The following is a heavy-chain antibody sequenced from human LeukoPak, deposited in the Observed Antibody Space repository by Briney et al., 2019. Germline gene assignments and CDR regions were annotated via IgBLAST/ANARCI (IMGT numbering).Heavy chain of an antibody. Sequence: SETLSLTCTVSGGSISSSSYYWGWIRQPPGKGLEWIGSIYYGGSAYYNPSLESRVTISVDTSKNQFSLKLSSVTAADTAVYYCAVTTGYSSGWYNYYYYMDVWGKGTTVTISS. D-gene: IGHD6-19*01. V-gene: IGHV4-39*07. CDR3: AVTTGYSSGWYNYYYYMDV. CDR1: GGSISSSSYY. CDR2: IYYGGSA. J-gene: IGHJ6*03.